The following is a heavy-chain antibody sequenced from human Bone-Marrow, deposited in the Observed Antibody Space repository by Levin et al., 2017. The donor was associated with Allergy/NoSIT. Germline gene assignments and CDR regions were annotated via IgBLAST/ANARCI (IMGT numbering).Heavy chain of an antibody. D-gene: IGHD3-10*01. Sequence: KPGGSLRLSCAASGFTFSSYSMNWVRQAPGKGLEWVSSISSSSSYIYYADSVKGRFTISRDNAKNSLYLQMNSLRAEDTAVYYCARRRAGVRKPYYYGSGSYFIGNYYYYGMDVWGQGTTVTVSS. CDR1: GFTFSSYS. CDR2: ISSSSSYI. CDR3: ARRRAGVRKPYYYGSGSYFIGNYYYYGMDV. J-gene: IGHJ6*02. V-gene: IGHV3-21*01.